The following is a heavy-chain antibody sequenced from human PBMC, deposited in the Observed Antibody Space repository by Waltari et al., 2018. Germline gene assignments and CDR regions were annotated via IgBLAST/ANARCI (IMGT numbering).Heavy chain of an antibody. Sequence: EVQLVESGGGLGQPGRSLRLSCAASGFTFDDYAMTWVRQAPGKGIEWVSGISWNSISIGYADSVKGRFTISRDNAKNSLYLQMNSLRTEDTALYYCAKDRAVSSSRRVRDAFDIWGQGTLVTVSS. CDR3: AKDRAVSSSRRVRDAFDI. CDR1: GFTFDDYA. CDR2: ISWNSISI. V-gene: IGHV3-9*01. D-gene: IGHD6-13*01. J-gene: IGHJ3*02.